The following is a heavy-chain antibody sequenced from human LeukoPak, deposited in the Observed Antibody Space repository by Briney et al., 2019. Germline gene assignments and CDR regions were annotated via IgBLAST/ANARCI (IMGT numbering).Heavy chain of an antibody. V-gene: IGHV3-11*01. CDR3: ARAGAIAVAGYDAFDI. D-gene: IGHD6-19*01. Sequence: GGSLRLSCAASGFTFSDYYMSWIRQAPGKGLEWVSYISSSGSTIYYADSVKGRFTISRDNAKNSLYLQMNSLRAEDTAVYYCARAGAIAVAGYDAFDIWGQGTMVTVSS. J-gene: IGHJ3*02. CDR2: ISSSGSTI. CDR1: GFTFSDYY.